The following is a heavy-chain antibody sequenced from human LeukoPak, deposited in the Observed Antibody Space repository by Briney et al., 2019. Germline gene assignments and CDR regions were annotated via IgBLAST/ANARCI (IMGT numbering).Heavy chain of an antibody. D-gene: IGHD6-13*01. V-gene: IGHV1-69*01. Sequence: ASVKVSCKASGGTFSSYAISWVRQAPGQGLEWMGGIIPIFGTAHYAQKFQGRVTITADESTSTAYMELSSLRSEDTAVYYCAKGGSSWSSTIHFDYWGQGTLVTVSS. CDR2: IIPIFGTA. CDR1: GGTFSSYA. CDR3: AKGGSSWSSTIHFDY. J-gene: IGHJ4*02.